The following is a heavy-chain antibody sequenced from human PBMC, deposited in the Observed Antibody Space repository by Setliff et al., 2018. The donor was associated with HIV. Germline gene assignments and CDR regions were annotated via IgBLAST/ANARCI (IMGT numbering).Heavy chain of an antibody. J-gene: IGHJ5*02. D-gene: IGHD6-19*01. CDR3: ARHPNPSTGWYRGPGWFDP. CDR2: LYSTWST. V-gene: IGHV4-39*01. CDR1: GASIDSGFHY. Sequence: SSETLSLTCTVSGASIDSGFHYWGWIRQSPGKGLEWIASLYSTWSTYYNPSLKGRLTISAGPSKSQFSLTLSSVTAADTAVYYCARHPNPSTGWYRGPGWFDPWGQGTLVTVSS.